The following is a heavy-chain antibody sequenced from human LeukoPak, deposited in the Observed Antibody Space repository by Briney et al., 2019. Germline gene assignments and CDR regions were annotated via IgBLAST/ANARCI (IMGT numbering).Heavy chain of an antibody. Sequence: GRSLRLSCAASGFTFSSYGMHWVRQAPGKGLEWVAVIWYDGSNKYYADSVKGRFTISRDNSKNTLYLQMNSLRAEDTAVYYCARGSSGDYSVSGSAWFDPWGQGTLVTVSS. V-gene: IGHV3-33*01. J-gene: IGHJ5*02. CDR2: IWYDGSNK. CDR1: GFTFSSYG. D-gene: IGHD3-10*01. CDR3: ARGSSGDYSVSGSAWFDP.